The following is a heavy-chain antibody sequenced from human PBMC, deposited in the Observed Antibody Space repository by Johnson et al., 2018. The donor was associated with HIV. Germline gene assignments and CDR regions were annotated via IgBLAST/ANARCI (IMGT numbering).Heavy chain of an antibody. CDR3: ARGSDDYGGNPAAWGAFDI. V-gene: IGHV3-49*04. CDR2: IRSKAYGGTT. D-gene: IGHD4-23*01. CDR1: GFTFGDYA. J-gene: IGHJ3*02. Sequence: VQLVESGGGVVRPGGSLRLSCAASGFTFGDYAMSWVHQAPGKGLEWVGFIRSKAYGGTTEYAASVNGRFTISRDDSKSIAYLQMNNLRAEDTALYYWARGSDDYGGNPAAWGAFDIWGQGTMVTVSS.